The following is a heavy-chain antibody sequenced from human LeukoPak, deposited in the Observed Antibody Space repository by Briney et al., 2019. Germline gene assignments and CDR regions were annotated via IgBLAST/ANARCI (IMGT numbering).Heavy chain of an antibody. J-gene: IGHJ4*02. CDR3: SRSLDY. V-gene: IGHV3-7*01. CDR2: IKQDGSEK. Sequence: GGSLRLSCAASGFPFSGSWMDWVRQAPGKRMEWVANIKQDGSEKHYADSVKGRFTISRDNAKNSLFLQMSGLRAEDTAVHYCSRSLDYWGQGALVTVSS. CDR1: GFPFSGSW.